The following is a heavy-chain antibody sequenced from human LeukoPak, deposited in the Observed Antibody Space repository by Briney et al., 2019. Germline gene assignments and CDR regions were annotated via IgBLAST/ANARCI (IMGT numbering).Heavy chain of an antibody. CDR3: ARWRGYGDS. J-gene: IGHJ4*02. CDR1: GYNFNIYW. CDR2: IYPGDSET. D-gene: IGHD3-3*01. Sequence: GESLKISCVVSGYNFNIYWIAWVRQMPGKGLEWMGIIYPGDSETQYSPSFQVQVTISVDKSINTAYLQWSGLNDSDTAIYYCARWRGYGDSWGQGTLVVVSS. V-gene: IGHV5-51*01.